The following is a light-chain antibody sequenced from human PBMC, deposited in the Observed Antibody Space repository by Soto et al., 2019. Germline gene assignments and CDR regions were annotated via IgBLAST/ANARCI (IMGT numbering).Light chain of an antibody. CDR3: QQYVNSVWT. J-gene: IGKJ1*01. CDR1: QSLSSNY. V-gene: IGKV3-20*01. CDR2: GAS. Sequence: EIVLTQSPGTLSLSPGERATLSCRASQSLSSNYLAWYQQKPGQAPRLLIFGASRRAAGIPDRFSGSGSGTDFTLTISRLEPEDFAVYYCQQYVNSVWTFGQGTKVDIK.